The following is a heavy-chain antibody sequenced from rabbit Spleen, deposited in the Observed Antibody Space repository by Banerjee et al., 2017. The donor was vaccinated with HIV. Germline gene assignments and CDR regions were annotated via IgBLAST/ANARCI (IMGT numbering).Heavy chain of an antibody. CDR2: AYAGSSGST. V-gene: IGHV1S45*01. CDR1: RFDFNSGYD. CDR3: ARDAGTSFSTYGMDL. D-gene: IGHD8-1*01. J-gene: IGHJ6*01. Sequence: QEHLVESGGGLVQPGGSLTLSCKASRFDFNSGYDMCWVRQAPGKGLEWVACAYAGSSGSTYSATWAKGRFTISKSSSTTVTLQMTGLTAADTATYFCARDAGTSFSTYGMDLWGPGTLVTVS.